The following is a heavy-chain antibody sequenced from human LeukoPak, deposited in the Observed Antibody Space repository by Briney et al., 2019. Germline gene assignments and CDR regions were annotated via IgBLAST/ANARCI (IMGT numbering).Heavy chain of an antibody. CDR1: GYTFIGYY. Sequence: ASVKVSCKASGYTFIGYYIHWVRQAPGQGLEWMGSVNPNSGVTDYAQKFQGRITMTRDTSTSTVYMELSSLRSEDTAVYYCARGPSITMVRGGQWYYYMDVWGKGTTVTISS. J-gene: IGHJ6*03. V-gene: IGHV1-2*02. CDR2: VNPNSGVT. CDR3: ARGPSITMVRGGQWYYYMDV. D-gene: IGHD3-10*01.